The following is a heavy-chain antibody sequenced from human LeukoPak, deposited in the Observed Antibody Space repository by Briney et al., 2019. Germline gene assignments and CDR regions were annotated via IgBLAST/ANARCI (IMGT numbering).Heavy chain of an antibody. Sequence: SETLSLTCAVYGGSFSGYYWSWIRQPPGKGLEWIGEINHSGSTNYNPSLKSRVTISVDTSKNQISLKLSSVTAADTAVYYCARGRGYCSSTSCYTEGYYFDYWGQGTLVTVSS. CDR1: GGSFSGYY. CDR3: ARGRGYCSSTSCYTEGYYFDY. J-gene: IGHJ4*02. D-gene: IGHD2-2*02. CDR2: INHSGST. V-gene: IGHV4-34*01.